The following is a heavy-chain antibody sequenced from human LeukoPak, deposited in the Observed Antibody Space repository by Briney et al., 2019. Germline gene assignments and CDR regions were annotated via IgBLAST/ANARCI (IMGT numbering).Heavy chain of an antibody. J-gene: IGHJ5*02. CDR1: GYTFTSYG. D-gene: IGHD6-13*01. Sequence: ASVKISCKASGYTFTSYGISWVRQAPGQGLEWMGWISGHNGNTNYAQKLQGRVTMTTDTSTSTAYMELRSLRSHDTAVYYCARDAPYSSRWYEGDNWFDPWGQGTLVTVSS. V-gene: IGHV1-18*01. CDR3: ARDAPYSSRWYEGDNWFDP. CDR2: ISGHNGNT.